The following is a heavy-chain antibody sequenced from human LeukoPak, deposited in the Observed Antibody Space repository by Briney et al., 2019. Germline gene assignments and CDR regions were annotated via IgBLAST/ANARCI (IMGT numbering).Heavy chain of an antibody. D-gene: IGHD4-11*01. CDR2: VFYNGGT. Sequence: SETLSLTCTVSGDSISDYYWTWIRQPPGKGLEWIGYVFYNGGTNYNPSLKSRVTISVDTSKNQFSLKLSSVTAADTAVYYCARASVTYYYYYYMDVWGKGTTVTVSS. J-gene: IGHJ6*03. V-gene: IGHV4-59*01. CDR3: ARASVTYYYYYYMDV. CDR1: GDSISDYY.